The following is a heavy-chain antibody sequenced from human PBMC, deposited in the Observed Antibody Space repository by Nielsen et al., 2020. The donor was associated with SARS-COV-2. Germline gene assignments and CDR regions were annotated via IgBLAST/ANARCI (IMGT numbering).Heavy chain of an antibody. CDR1: GFIFSSYA. D-gene: IGHD4-17*01. CDR2: ISGSGGST. V-gene: IGHV3-23*01. CDR3: AKALLDYGDSDYYYYYGMDV. J-gene: IGHJ6*02. Sequence: GESLKISCTASGFIFSSYAMSWVRQAPGKGLEWVSAISGSGGSTYYADSVKGRFTISRDNSKNTLYLQMNSLRAEDTAVYYCAKALLDYGDSDYYYYYGMDVWGQGTTVTVSS.